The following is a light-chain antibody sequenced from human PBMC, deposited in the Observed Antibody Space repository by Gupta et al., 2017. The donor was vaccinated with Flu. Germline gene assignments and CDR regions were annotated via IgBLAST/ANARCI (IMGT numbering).Light chain of an antibody. V-gene: IGKV3-15*01. Sequence: EIVMTQSPATLSVSPGERATLSCRASQSVSSNLAWYQQKPGQAPRLLIYGASTRGTGIPARFSDSGYGTEFTLTISSRQSEDFAVYYCQQYKNWPPVTFGGGTKVEIK. CDR3: QQYKNWPPVT. J-gene: IGKJ4*01. CDR2: GAS. CDR1: QSVSSN.